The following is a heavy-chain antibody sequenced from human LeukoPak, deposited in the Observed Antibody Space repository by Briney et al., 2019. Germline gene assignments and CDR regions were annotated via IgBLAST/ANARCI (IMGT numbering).Heavy chain of an antibody. D-gene: IGHD6-6*01. CDR2: INSDGSST. J-gene: IGHJ4*02. Sequence: PGGSLRLSCAASGFTFSSYWMHWVRQAPGKGLVWVSRINSDGSSTSYADSVKGRYTISRDNAKDTLYLQMNSLRAEDTAVYYCARDPSTSSSYFDYWGQGTLVTVSS. V-gene: IGHV3-74*01. CDR1: GFTFSSYW. CDR3: ARDPSTSSSYFDY.